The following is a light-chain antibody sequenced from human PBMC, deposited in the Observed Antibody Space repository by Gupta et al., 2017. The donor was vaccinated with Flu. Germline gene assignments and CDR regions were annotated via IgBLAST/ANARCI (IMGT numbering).Light chain of an antibody. Sequence: SPSSLSASEGDRVTITCQASQDIRIYLNWYQQKPGKAPKLLIYDASNLQKGVPSRFRGSGSGTEFTLTISSLQSEDFASYYCQQYHTLTTFGQGTRVDIK. CDR3: QQYHTLTT. CDR2: DAS. V-gene: IGKV1-33*01. CDR1: QDIRIY. J-gene: IGKJ1*01.